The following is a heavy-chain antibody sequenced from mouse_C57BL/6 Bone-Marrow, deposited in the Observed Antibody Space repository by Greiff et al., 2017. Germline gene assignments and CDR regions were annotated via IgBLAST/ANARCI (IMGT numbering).Heavy chain of an antibody. Sequence: EVQLQQSGGGLVKPGGSLKLSCAASGFTFSDYGMHWVRQAPEKGLEWVAYISSGSSTIYYADTVKGRFTISRDNAKNTLFLQMTSLRSEDTAMYYCARQDYPYAMDYWGQGTSVTVSS. CDR2: ISSGSSTI. CDR3: ARQDYPYAMDY. V-gene: IGHV5-17*01. CDR1: GFTFSDYG. D-gene: IGHD5-5*01. J-gene: IGHJ4*01.